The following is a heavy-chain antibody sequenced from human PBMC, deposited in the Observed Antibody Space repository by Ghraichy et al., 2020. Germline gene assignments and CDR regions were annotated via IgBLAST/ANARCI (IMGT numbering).Heavy chain of an antibody. D-gene: IGHD2-15*01. CDR1: GFTFSSYA. Sequence: GGSLRLSCAASGFTFSSYAMHWVRQAPGKGLEWVAVISYDGSNKYYADSVKGRFTISRDNSKNTLYLQMNSLRAEDTAVYYCARNSGAVVAAAYYFDYWGQGTLVTVSS. V-gene: IGHV3-30*04. CDR2: ISYDGSNK. J-gene: IGHJ4*02. CDR3: ARNSGAVVAAAYYFDY.